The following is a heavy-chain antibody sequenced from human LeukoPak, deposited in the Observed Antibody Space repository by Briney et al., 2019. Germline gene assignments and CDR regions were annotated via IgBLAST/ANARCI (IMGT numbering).Heavy chain of an antibody. D-gene: IGHD2-2*01. CDR1: GFTFSSYA. CDR2: ISGSGGST. Sequence: GGSLRLSCAASGFTFSSYAMSWVRQAPGKGLEWVSAISGSGGSTYYADSVKGRFTISRDNSKNTLYLQMNSLRAEDTAVYYCAKDRIVVVPAAMGNWFDPWGQGTLVTVSS. J-gene: IGHJ5*02. V-gene: IGHV3-23*01. CDR3: AKDRIVVVPAAMGNWFDP.